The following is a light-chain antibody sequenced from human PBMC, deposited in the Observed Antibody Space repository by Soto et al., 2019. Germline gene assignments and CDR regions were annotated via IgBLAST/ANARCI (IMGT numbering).Light chain of an antibody. CDR1: LSLVFSDGITY. V-gene: IGKV2-30*01. J-gene: IGKJ2*01. CDR2: KVS. Sequence: AVLTQSPLSLPVTVGQPASISCRSSLSLVFSDGITYLSWFHQRPGQSPRRLIYKVSNRDSGVPDRFSGSGSVTDFTLKISRVEAEDVGISYCMQGIYWPPYTFGQGTKLDLK. CDR3: MQGIYWPPYT.